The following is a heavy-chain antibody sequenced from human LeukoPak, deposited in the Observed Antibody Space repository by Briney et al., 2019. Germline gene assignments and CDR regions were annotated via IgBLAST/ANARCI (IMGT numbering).Heavy chain of an antibody. CDR2: ISGSGGST. CDR1: GFTFSSYA. D-gene: IGHD5-18*01. V-gene: IGHV3-23*01. Sequence: PGGSLRLSCAASGFTFSSYAMSWVRQAPGKGLEWVSAISGSGGSTYYADSVKGRFTISRGNSKNTLYLQMNSLRAEDTAVYYCARDCGGYSYGYNYWGQGTLVTVSS. J-gene: IGHJ4*02. CDR3: ARDCGGYSYGYNY.